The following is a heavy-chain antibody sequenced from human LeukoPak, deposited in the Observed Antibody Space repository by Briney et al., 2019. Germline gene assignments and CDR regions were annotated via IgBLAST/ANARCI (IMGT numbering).Heavy chain of an antibody. V-gene: IGHV3-66*01. J-gene: IGHJ4*02. CDR3: ARRLEYSGSKGVFDY. D-gene: IGHD1-26*01. Sequence: GGSLRLSCAASGFTVTTNYMTWVRQAPGKGLEWVSIIYSGGCTDYADSVKGRFTISRDNSTNTLHLQMNNLRAEDTAVYYCARRLEYSGSKGVFDYWGQGTLVSVSS. CDR1: GFTVTTNY. CDR2: IYSGGCT.